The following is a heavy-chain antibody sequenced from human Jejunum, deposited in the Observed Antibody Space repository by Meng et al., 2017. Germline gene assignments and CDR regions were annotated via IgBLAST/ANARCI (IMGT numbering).Heavy chain of an antibody. V-gene: IGHV4-30-4*01. CDR3: ARGELLWDY. J-gene: IGHJ4*02. CDR2: MDYRGST. CDR1: GNSISSGEYF. D-gene: IGHD2-2*01. Sequence: QVQLQEPGPGLVKPSHTLALTCTGFGNSISSGEYFWSWIRRPPGKGLEWIGYMDYRGSTFYNPSLKSRVTISVDTSKNQFSLKLSSVTAADTAVYFCARGELLWDYWGQGTLVTVSS.